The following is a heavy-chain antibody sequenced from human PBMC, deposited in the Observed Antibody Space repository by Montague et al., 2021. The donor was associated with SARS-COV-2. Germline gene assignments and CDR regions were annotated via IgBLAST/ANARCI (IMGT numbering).Heavy chain of an antibody. V-gene: IGHV3-21*01. Sequence: SLRLSCAASGFTFSSYSMNWVRQAPGKGLEWVAAISNSRSYIYYADSVKGRFTISRDNAKNSLYLQMNSLRAEDTAVYYCARDLNDYVWGSYRYFDYWGQGTLVTVSS. D-gene: IGHD3-16*02. CDR1: GFTFSSYS. CDR2: ISNSRSYI. CDR3: ARDLNDYVWGSYRYFDY. J-gene: IGHJ4*02.